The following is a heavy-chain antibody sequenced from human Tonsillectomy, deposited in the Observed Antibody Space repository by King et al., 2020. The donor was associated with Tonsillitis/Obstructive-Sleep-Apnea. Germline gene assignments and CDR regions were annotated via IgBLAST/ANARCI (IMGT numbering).Heavy chain of an antibody. D-gene: IGHD3-16*01. CDR1: GFTCRNYS. CDR3: ARERAPKCRKGGGDDGQH. V-gene: IGHV3-30*04. CDR2: ISYDGSNK. Sequence: VPLLASWVVVVPPWLSLRLSFAASGFTCRNYSMPWGRQSPCPGLEWVAVISYDGSNKYYADSVKGRFTVSRDNSQNTLYLPRNSLSAEDTAGDSCARERAPKCRKGGGDDGQHGGEGT. J-gene: IGHJ1*01.